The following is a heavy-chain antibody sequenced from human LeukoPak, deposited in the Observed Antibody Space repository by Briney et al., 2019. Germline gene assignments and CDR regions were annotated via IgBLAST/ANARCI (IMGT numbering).Heavy chain of an antibody. Sequence: PGRSLRLSCEASGFIFSKYGIHWVRQAPGKGLEWVALIWYDGSNKYYADSEEGRFTISRDNSKNTLYLQMNSLTVEDTAVYFCARGSAAAGFDYWGQGTLVTVSS. J-gene: IGHJ4*02. D-gene: IGHD6-13*01. CDR1: GFIFSKYG. V-gene: IGHV3-33*01. CDR3: ARGSAAAGFDY. CDR2: IWYDGSNK.